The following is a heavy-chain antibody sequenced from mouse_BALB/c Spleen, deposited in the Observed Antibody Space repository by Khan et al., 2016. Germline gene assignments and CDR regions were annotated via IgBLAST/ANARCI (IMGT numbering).Heavy chain of an antibody. CDR3: ARSPFTYGNDYAMDY. V-gene: IGHV14-3*02. CDR2: IDPANGNT. CDR1: GYNIKDTY. D-gene: IGHD1-1*01. J-gene: IGHJ4*01. Sequence: VRLQQSGAELVKPGASVKLSCTASGYNIKDTYMHWVKQRPEQGLEWIGRIDPANGNTKYDPKFQGKAPITADTSYNTAYLQLSRLTSEDTAVYYCARSPFTYGNDYAMDYWGQGTSVTVSS.